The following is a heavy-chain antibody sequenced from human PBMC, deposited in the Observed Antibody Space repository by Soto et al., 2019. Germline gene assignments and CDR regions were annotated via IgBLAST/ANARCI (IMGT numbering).Heavy chain of an antibody. D-gene: IGHD3-16*01. CDR1: GYTFPSSG. V-gene: IGHV1-18*01. CDR2: ISAYNGNT. CDR3: AREFGDVARPACDY. J-gene: IGHJ4*02. Sequence: QVQLVQSGAEVKKPGASVTVSCKASGYTFPSSGISWVRQAPGQGLEWMGWISAYNGNTNYAQKRQGRVTMTTDTSTSTAYMELRSLRADDTAVYSWAREFGDVARPACDYWGQGTLVTVSP.